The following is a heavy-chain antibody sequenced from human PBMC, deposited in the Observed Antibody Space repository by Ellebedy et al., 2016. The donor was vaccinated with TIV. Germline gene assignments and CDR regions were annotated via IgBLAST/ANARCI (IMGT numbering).Heavy chain of an antibody. CDR3: AKVRDAYDV. CDR1: GFTFSSYD. Sequence: GESLKISCGGSGFTFSSYDLSWVRQAPGKGLEWVSAITYNGARTYYADSVEGRFTISRDNSKNILYLQMSSLRAEDTAIYYCAKVRDAYDVWGQGTKVTVSS. J-gene: IGHJ3*01. V-gene: IGHV3-23*01. CDR2: ITYNGART.